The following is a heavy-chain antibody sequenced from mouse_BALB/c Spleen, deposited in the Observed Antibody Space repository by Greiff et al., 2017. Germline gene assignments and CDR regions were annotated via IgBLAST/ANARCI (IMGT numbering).Heavy chain of an antibody. J-gene: IGHJ1*01. Sequence: QVQLQQSGAELMKPGASVKISCKATGYTFSSYWIEWVKQRPGHGLEWIGEILPGSGSTNYNEKFKGKATFTADTSSNTAYMQLSSLTSEDSAVYYCARSGFITTVVEYFDVWGAGTTVTVSS. CDR1: GYTFSSYW. V-gene: IGHV1-9*01. CDR3: ARSGFITTVVEYFDV. D-gene: IGHD1-1*01. CDR2: ILPGSGST.